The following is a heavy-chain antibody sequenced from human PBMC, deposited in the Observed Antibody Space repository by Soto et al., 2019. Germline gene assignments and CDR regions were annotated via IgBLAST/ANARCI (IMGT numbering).Heavy chain of an antibody. CDR2: IKSKTDGGTT. J-gene: IGHJ4*02. CDR3: TQDGHQDSFDY. CDR1: GFTFSNAW. Sequence: EVQLVESGGGLVKPGGSLRLSCAASGFTFSNAWMSWVRQAPGKGLEWVGRIKSKTDGGTTDYAAPVKGRFTISRVDSKNTLYLQMKSRKTEAKAVFYCTQDGHQDSFDYWGQGTLVTVSS. V-gene: IGHV3-15*01.